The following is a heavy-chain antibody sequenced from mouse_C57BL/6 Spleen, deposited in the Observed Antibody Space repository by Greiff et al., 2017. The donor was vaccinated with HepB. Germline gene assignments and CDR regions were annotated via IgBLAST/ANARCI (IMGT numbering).Heavy chain of an antibody. CDR1: GYAFSSSW. CDR3: ARSPNTAQARDFDY. J-gene: IGHJ2*01. D-gene: IGHD3-2*02. CDR2: IYPGDGDT. Sequence: QVQLQQSGPELVKPGASVKISCKASGYAFSSSWMNWVKQRPGKGLEWIGRIYPGDGDTNYNGKFKGKATLTADKSSSTAYMQLSSLTSEDSAVYFSARSPNTAQARDFDYWGQGTTLTVSS. V-gene: IGHV1-82*01.